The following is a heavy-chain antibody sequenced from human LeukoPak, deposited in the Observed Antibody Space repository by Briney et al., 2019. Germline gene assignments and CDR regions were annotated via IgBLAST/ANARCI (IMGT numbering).Heavy chain of an antibody. CDR3: ARKMKTGDRVGTFDI. CDR1: GFTFSSYT. CDR2: IYSGGST. J-gene: IGHJ3*02. D-gene: IGHD1-1*01. V-gene: IGHV3-66*01. Sequence: GGSLRLSCAASGFTFSSYTMTWVRQAPGKGLEWVSVIYSGGSTYYADSVKGRFTISRDNSKNTLYLQMNSLRAEDTAVYYCARKMKTGDRVGTFDIWGQGTMVTVSS.